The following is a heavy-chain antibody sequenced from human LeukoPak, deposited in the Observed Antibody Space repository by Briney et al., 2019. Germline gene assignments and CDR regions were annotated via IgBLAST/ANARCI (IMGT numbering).Heavy chain of an antibody. J-gene: IGHJ4*02. CDR3: ARDFRTQFDGYSPPYHFDY. Sequence: GGSLRLSCAASGFTFTLYSMSWVRQAPGKGLEWVSSISSGSSHIYYADSLKGRFTISRDNAKNSLYLQMNGLRAEDTAVYYCARDFRTQFDGYSPPYHFDYWGQGTLVTVSS. D-gene: IGHD5-24*01. CDR2: ISSGSSHI. V-gene: IGHV3-21*01. CDR1: GFTFTLYS.